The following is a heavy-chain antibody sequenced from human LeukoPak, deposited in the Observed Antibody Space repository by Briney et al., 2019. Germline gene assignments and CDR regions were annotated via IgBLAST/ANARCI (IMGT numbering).Heavy chain of an antibody. Sequence: GGSLRLSCAASGFTFDDYAMPWVRQAPGKGLEWVSGISWNSGSIGYADSVKGRFTISRDNAKNSLYLQMNSLRAEDTALYYCAKGSYSSSWLVDYWGQGTLVTVSS. CDR2: ISWNSGSI. J-gene: IGHJ4*02. V-gene: IGHV3-9*01. D-gene: IGHD6-13*01. CDR1: GFTFDDYA. CDR3: AKGSYSSSWLVDY.